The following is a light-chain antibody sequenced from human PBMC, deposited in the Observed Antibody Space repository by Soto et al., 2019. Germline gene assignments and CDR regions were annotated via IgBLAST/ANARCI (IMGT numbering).Light chain of an antibody. J-gene: IGKJ5*01. Sequence: EIVLTQSPATLSLSPGERATLSCRASQRVSSYLAWYQQKPGQAPRLLIYDASNRATGIPTRFSGSGSGTDFTLIISSREPEDFAVYYCQQRSNWPTFGQGTRLEI. CDR1: QRVSSY. CDR2: DAS. CDR3: QQRSNWPT. V-gene: IGKV3-11*01.